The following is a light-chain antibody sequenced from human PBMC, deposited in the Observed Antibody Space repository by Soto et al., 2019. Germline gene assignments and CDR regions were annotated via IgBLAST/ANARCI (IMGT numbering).Light chain of an antibody. CDR2: DAS. Sequence: EVDIMQCPAILTVSPGEGATLSCKASQNVYNNLAWYQQRPGQPPRLLIYDASTRATGISARFSGSGYGTEFTLTISSLQSEDFAVYFCQQCRNWPLTFGGGTKV. CDR3: QQCRNWPLT. CDR1: QNVYNN. J-gene: IGKJ4*01. V-gene: IGKV3-15*01.